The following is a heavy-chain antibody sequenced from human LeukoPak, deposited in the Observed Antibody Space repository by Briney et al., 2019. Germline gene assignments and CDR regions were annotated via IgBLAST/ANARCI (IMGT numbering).Heavy chain of an antibody. CDR3: AREGVRGNWYFDL. J-gene: IGHJ2*01. V-gene: IGHV3-66*01. CDR1: GFTFSRYA. D-gene: IGHD1-14*01. CDR2: IYSAGST. Sequence: GGSLRLSCAASGFTFSRYAMNWVSQAPGKWLEWVSVIYSAGSTYYADSVKGRFTISRDNSKNTLYLQMNSLRAEDTAVYYCAREGVRGNWYFDLWGRGTLVTVSS.